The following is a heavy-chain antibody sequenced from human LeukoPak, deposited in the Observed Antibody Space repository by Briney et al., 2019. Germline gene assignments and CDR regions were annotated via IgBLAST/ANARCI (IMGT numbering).Heavy chain of an antibody. Sequence: AGESLKISCKGSGYSFTSYWIGWVRQMPGKGLEWMGVIFPGDSDTRYSPSFQGQVTISADKSISTAYLQWSSLKASDTAMYYCARPLTSSIDSWGQGTLVTVSS. CDR1: GYSFTSYW. J-gene: IGHJ4*02. V-gene: IGHV5-51*01. D-gene: IGHD2-2*01. CDR3: ARPLTSSIDS. CDR2: IFPGDSDT.